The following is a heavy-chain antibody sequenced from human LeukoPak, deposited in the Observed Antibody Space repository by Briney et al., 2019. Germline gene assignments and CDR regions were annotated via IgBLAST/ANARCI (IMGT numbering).Heavy chain of an antibody. CDR1: GLTFSSLT. CDR3: AKDQYPGLGSYSWGAFDF. Sequence: GGSLRLSCINSGLTFSSLTMHWVRQAPGKGLEWVSCIGSSGNYIYYADSVKGRFTISRDNSKNTLHLQMNSLRAEDTAVYYCAKDQYPGLGSYSWGAFDFWGQGTLVTVSS. CDR2: IGSSGNYI. J-gene: IGHJ4*02. D-gene: IGHD3-10*01. V-gene: IGHV3-21*04.